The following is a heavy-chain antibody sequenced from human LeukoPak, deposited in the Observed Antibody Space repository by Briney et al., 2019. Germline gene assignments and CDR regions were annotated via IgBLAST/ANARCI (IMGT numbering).Heavy chain of an antibody. CDR3: ARVPHGLLWFGELPAYFDY. Sequence: SETLSLTCTVSGGSISSSSYYWGWIRQPPGKGLEWIWSIYYSGSTYYNPSLKSRVTISVDTSKNQFSLKLSSVTAADTAVYYCARVPHGLLWFGELPAYFDYWGQGTLVTVSS. CDR2: IYYSGST. J-gene: IGHJ4*02. CDR1: GGSISSSSYY. V-gene: IGHV4-39*07. D-gene: IGHD3-10*01.